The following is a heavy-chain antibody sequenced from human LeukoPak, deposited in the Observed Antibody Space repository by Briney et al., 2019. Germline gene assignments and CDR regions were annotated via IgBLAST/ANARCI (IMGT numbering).Heavy chain of an antibody. CDR1: GGSISNSGFH. CDR2: VYNGGGT. J-gene: IGHJ3*02. Sequence: SETLSLTCTVSGGSISNSGFHWGWIRQAPGRGLEWIGTVYNGGGTYYNPSFQSRVSISVDSSKNQFSLRLTSVTAADTAVYYCATSSRVEFGAFNIWGQGTMVTVSS. CDR3: ATSSRVEFGAFNI. D-gene: IGHD3-10*01. V-gene: IGHV4-39*01.